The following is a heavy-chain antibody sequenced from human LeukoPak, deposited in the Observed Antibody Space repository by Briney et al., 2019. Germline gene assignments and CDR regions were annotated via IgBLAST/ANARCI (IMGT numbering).Heavy chain of an antibody. Sequence: GGSLRLSCAASGFTVSGNYLSWVRQAPGKGLEWVSLIYSGGSTLYADSVKGRFTISRDNSKNTLYLQMNSLRAEDTAVYYRARAEQLVLPLYYYGMDVWGQGTTVTVSS. J-gene: IGHJ6*02. CDR1: GFTVSGNY. V-gene: IGHV3-53*01. CDR2: IYSGGST. D-gene: IGHD6-13*01. CDR3: ARAEQLVLPLYYYGMDV.